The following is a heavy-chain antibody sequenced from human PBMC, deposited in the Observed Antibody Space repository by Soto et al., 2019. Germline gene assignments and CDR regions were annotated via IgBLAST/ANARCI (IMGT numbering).Heavy chain of an antibody. CDR2: IHYSGSI. J-gene: IGHJ6*02. D-gene: IGHD2-21*02. Sequence: SETLSLTCIVSGGSLSYEYYHWTWIRQSPGKGLEWIGYIHYSGSIIYNPSFKSRVTISVDTSKNQFSLQLSSVTAADTAVYFCAREDDGGDRDYYGLDVWGQGTTVTVSS. V-gene: IGHV4-30-4*08. CDR1: GGSLSYEYYH. CDR3: AREDDGGDRDYYGLDV.